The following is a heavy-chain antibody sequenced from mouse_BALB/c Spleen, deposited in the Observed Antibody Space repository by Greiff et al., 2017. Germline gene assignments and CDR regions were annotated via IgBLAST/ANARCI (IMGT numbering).Heavy chain of an antibody. V-gene: IGHV5-17*02. CDR2: ISSGSSTI. D-gene: IGHD2-14*01. CDR1: GFTFSSFG. J-gene: IGHJ1*01. Sequence: DVKLVESGGGLVQPGGSRKLSCAASGFTFSSFGMHWVRQAPEKGLEWVAYISSGSSTIYYADTVKGRFTISRDNPKNTLFLQMTSLRSEDTAMYYCARGYDVHWYFDVWGAGTTVTVSS. CDR3: ARGYDVHWYFDV.